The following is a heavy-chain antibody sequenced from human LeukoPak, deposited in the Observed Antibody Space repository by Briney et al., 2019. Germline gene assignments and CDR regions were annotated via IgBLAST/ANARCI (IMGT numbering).Heavy chain of an antibody. J-gene: IGHJ4*02. V-gene: IGHV4-30-4*08. D-gene: IGHD2-2*01. CDR3: ARGPLYCSSTSCYQNFDY. Sequence: SETLSLTCTVSGGSISSGDYYWSWIRQPPGKGLEWIGYIYYSGSTYYNPSLKSRVTISVDTSKNQFSLKLSSVTAADTAVYYCARGPLYCSSTSCYQNFDYWGQGTLVTVSS. CDR1: GGSISSGDYY. CDR2: IYYSGST.